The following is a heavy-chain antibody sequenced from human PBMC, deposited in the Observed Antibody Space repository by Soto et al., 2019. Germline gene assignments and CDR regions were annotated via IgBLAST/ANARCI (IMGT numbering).Heavy chain of an antibody. CDR1: GGSISSDDYY. CDR2: IYYSGST. CDR3: ARGDDYSNFYFDY. V-gene: IGHV4-30-4*01. J-gene: IGHJ4*02. Sequence: TLSLTCTVSGGSISSDDYYWSWIRQPPGKGLEWIGYIYYSGSTYYNPSLKSRVTISVDTSKNQFSLKLSSVTAADTAVYYCARGDDYSNFYFDYWGQGTLVTVSS. D-gene: IGHD4-4*01.